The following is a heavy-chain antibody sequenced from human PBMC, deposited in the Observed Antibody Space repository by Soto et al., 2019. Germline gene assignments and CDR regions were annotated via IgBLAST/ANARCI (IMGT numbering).Heavy chain of an antibody. Sequence: QVQLVQSGAEVRKPGSSVKVSCEASGGSFNNYVISWLRQAPGLGLEWMGGIIPNYEAANYAQKFRGRLTITADKATNTAYMELNSLRPEDTATYYCARYWNAGTLYGAFDIWGQGTTVIVS. J-gene: IGHJ3*02. CDR1: GGSFNNYV. CDR3: ARYWNAGTLYGAFDI. D-gene: IGHD4-17*01. V-gene: IGHV1-69*06. CDR2: IIPNYEAA.